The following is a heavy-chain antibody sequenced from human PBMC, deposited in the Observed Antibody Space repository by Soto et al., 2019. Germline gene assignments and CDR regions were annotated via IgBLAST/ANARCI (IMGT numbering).Heavy chain of an antibody. V-gene: IGHV1-69*06. J-gene: IGHJ4*02. CDR3: ARVVVVAATWYYLDY. CDR2: IIPIFGTA. D-gene: IGHD2-15*01. CDR1: GGTFSSYA. Sequence: ASVKISCKASGGTFSSYAISWVRQAPGQGLEWMGGIIPIFGTANYAQKFQGRVTITADKSTSTAYMELSSLRSEDTAVYYCARVVVVAATWYYLDYWGQGTLVTVSS.